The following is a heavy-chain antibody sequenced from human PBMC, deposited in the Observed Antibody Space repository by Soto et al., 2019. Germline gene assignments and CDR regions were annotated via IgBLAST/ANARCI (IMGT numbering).Heavy chain of an antibody. V-gene: IGHV1-69*13. D-gene: IGHD3-3*01. J-gene: IGHJ6*02. CDR2: IIPIFGTA. CDR1: GGTFSSYA. CDR3: ASITIFGVTMDGSRRGMDV. Sequence: SVKVSCKASGGTFSSYAISWVRQAPGQGLEWMGGIIPIFGTANYAQKFQGSVTITADESTSTAYMELSSLRSEDTAVYYCASITIFGVTMDGSRRGMDVWGQGTTVTVS.